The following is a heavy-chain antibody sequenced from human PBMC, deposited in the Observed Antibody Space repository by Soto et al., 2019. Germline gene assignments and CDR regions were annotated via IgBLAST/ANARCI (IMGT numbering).Heavy chain of an antibody. D-gene: IGHD2-2*02. J-gene: IGHJ5*02. CDR3: ARDRVCSSTSCYTFVSWFDP. CDR1: GDSVSSNSAA. V-gene: IGHV6-1*01. Sequence: PSQTLSLTCAISGDSVSSNSAAWNWIRQSPSRGLEWLGRTYYRSKWYNDYAVSVKSRITINPDTSKNQFSLQLNSVTPEDTAVYYCARDRVCSSTSCYTFVSWFDPWGQGTLVTVSS. CDR2: TYYRSKWYN.